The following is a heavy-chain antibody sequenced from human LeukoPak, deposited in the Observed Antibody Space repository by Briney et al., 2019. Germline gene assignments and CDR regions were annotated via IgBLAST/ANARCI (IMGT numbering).Heavy chain of an antibody. CDR2: ISDNCDDT. CDR1: GFTFSSYA. Sequence: GGSLRLSCAASGFTFSSYAMIWVRQAPGKGLDCVSSISDNCDDTYYADSVKGRFTISRDKSTNTLYLQMNSLRADDTAVYYCAKGYYGNYVAVDYWGQGTLVTVSS. CDR3: AKGYYGNYVAVDY. D-gene: IGHD4-11*01. V-gene: IGHV3-23*01. J-gene: IGHJ4*02.